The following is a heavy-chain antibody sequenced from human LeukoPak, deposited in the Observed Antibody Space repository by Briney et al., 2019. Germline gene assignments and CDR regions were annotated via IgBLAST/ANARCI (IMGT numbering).Heavy chain of an antibody. Sequence: PGGSLRLSCAASGFTFSSYSMNWVRQAPGKGLEWVSSISSSSSYIYYADSVKGRFTISRDNAKNSLYLQMNNLRAEDTAVYYCAREVGAAGWYYYYMDVWGKGTTVTVSS. CDR2: ISSSSSYI. CDR3: AREVGAAGWYYYYMDV. V-gene: IGHV3-21*01. CDR1: GFTFSSYS. D-gene: IGHD1-26*01. J-gene: IGHJ6*03.